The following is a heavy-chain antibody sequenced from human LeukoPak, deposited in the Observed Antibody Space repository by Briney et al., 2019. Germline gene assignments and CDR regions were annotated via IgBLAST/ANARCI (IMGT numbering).Heavy chain of an antibody. Sequence: PGSSLRLSCTASGFTFSKNDMHWVRQAPGNGLEWMAVLSYDGRNTYYAESVKGRFTISRDNTKNTLYLQLNSLRPEDTAMYYCAKEVGVTRVEPYWGQGTLVTVSS. J-gene: IGHJ4*02. V-gene: IGHV3-30*18. CDR3: AKEVGVTRVEPY. CDR1: GFTFSKND. CDR2: LSYDGRNT. D-gene: IGHD1-26*01.